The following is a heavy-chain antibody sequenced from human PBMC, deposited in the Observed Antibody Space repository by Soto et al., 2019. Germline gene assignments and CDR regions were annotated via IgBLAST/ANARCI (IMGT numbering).Heavy chain of an antibody. Sequence: QVRLVESGRGVVQPGTSLRLSCAASGFPFNYYAMHWVRQTPDKGLEWLTFISSDGTTIHYVDSVKGRFTISRDNSKSAVYLQMNNVRAEDTAVYYCARGTGSGSFLIDYWGQGTLVTVSS. J-gene: IGHJ4*02. CDR3: ARGTGSGSFLIDY. CDR1: GFPFNYYA. CDR2: ISSDGTTI. V-gene: IGHV3-30-3*01. D-gene: IGHD3-10*01.